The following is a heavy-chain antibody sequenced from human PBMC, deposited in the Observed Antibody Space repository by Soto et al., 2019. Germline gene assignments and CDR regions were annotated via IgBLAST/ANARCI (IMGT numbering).Heavy chain of an antibody. J-gene: IGHJ4*02. Sequence: PGGSLRLSCAASGFTFSSYGMHLVRQAPDKGLEWVAVIWYDGSNKYYADSVKGRFTISRDNSKNTLYLQMNSLRAEDTAVYYCERDSSGSSHPLDYWGQGTLVTVSS. D-gene: IGHD3-22*01. CDR1: GFTFSSYG. V-gene: IGHV3-33*01. CDR3: ERDSSGSSHPLDY. CDR2: IWYDGSNK.